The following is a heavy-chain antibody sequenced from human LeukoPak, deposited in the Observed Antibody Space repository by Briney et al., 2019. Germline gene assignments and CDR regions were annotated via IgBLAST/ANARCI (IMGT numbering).Heavy chain of an antibody. Sequence: GGSLRLSYAASGFTFSNYWMTWVRQAAGKGLEWVASIKQDGSEKYYVASVKGRFTISRDSAKNSLYLQMNSLRAEDTAIYYCARRLTGDDSFDIWGQGTMVTVSS. CDR2: IKQDGSEK. D-gene: IGHD7-27*01. J-gene: IGHJ3*02. CDR3: ARRLTGDDSFDI. CDR1: GFTFSNYW. V-gene: IGHV3-7*05.